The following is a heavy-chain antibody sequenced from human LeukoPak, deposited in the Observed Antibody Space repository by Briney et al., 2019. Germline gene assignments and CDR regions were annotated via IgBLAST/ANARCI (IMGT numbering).Heavy chain of an antibody. CDR1: GGSISSYY. Sequence: SETLSLTCTVSGGSISSYYWIWIRQPPGKGLEWIGFIYYNGNTNYNPSLKSRVTISEDSSKSQSSLKLTSVTAAATAVYYCASGVAGSGSTPKYWGQGTLVTVSS. D-gene: IGHD1-26*01. CDR3: ASGVAGSGSTPKY. CDR2: IYYNGNT. V-gene: IGHV4-59*01. J-gene: IGHJ4*02.